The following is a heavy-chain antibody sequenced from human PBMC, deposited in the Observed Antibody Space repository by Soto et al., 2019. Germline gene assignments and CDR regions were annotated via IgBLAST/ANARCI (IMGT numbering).Heavy chain of an antibody. Sequence: GGSLRLSCAASGFTFSSYSMNWVRQAPGKGLEWVSSISSSSSYIYYADSVKGRFTISRDNAKNSLYLQMNSLRAEDTAVYYCARDGGYCSGGSCYPFDYWGQGTLVTVSS. D-gene: IGHD2-15*01. J-gene: IGHJ4*02. V-gene: IGHV3-21*01. CDR1: GFTFSSYS. CDR3: ARDGGYCSGGSCYPFDY. CDR2: ISSSSSYI.